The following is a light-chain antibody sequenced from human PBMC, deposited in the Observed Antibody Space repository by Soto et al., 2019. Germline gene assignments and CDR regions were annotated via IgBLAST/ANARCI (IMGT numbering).Light chain of an antibody. J-gene: IGLJ1*01. CDR1: NIGSKS. CDR2: DDS. Sequence: SYELTQPPSVSVAPGQTARITCGGKNIGSKSVHWYQQKSGQAHVLVVYDDSDRPSGIPERFSGSNSGNTASLTISGLQAEDEADYYCSSYTSSSSLVFGTGTKVTVL. CDR3: SSYTSSSSLV. V-gene: IGLV3-21*02.